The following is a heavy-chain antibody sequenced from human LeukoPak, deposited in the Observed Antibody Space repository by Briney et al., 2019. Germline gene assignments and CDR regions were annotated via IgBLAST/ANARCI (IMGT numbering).Heavy chain of an antibody. CDR1: GFTFSSSW. V-gene: IGHV3-7*01. D-gene: IGHD2-15*01. CDR2: IKEDGSVE. Sequence: GGSLRLSCAASGFTFSSSWMNWVRQAPVKGPEWVANIKEDGSVEQYVDSVKGRFIISRDNAKNSLFLQMNSLRTEDTGVYYCVSGRGYWGPGTLVTVSS. J-gene: IGHJ4*02. CDR3: VSGRGY.